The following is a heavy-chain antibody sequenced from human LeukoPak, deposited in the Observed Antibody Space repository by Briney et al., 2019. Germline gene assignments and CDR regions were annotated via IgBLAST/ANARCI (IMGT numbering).Heavy chain of an antibody. CDR2: INPNSGGA. CDR3: ARGSSVRDWFDL. J-gene: IGHJ5*02. Sequence: ASVEVSCKASGYTFTGYFMNWVRQAPGQGLEWMGWINPNSGGANYAQKFQGRVTMTRDTSISTAYMELSSLISDDTAVYYCARGSSVRDWFDLWGQGTLVTVSS. CDR1: GYTFTGYF. V-gene: IGHV1-2*02. D-gene: IGHD1-1*01.